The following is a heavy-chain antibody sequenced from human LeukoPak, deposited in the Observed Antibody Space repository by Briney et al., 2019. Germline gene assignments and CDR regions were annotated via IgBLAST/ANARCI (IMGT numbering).Heavy chain of an antibody. J-gene: IGHJ3*02. CDR3: ARSRIYYYGSGSYSGAFDI. D-gene: IGHD3-10*01. CDR2: IYYSGST. Sequence: SETLSLTCTVSGGSISSGDYYWGWIRQPPGKGLEWIGYIYYSGSTYYNPSLKSRVTISVDTSKNQFSLKLSSVTAADTAVYYCARSRIYYYGSGSYSGAFDIWGQGTMVTVSS. V-gene: IGHV4-30-4*01. CDR1: GGSISSGDYY.